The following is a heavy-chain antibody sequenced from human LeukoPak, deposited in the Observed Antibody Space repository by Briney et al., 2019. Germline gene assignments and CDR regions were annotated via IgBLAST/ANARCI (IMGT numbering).Heavy chain of an antibody. CDR3: ARDYYDSSGYTYFQH. CDR2: IYTSGST. Sequence: PSETLSLTCTVSGGSISSYYWSWIRQPAGKGLEWIGRIYTSGSTNYNPSLKGRVTMSVDTSKNQFSLKLSSVTAADTAVYYCARDYYDSSGYTYFQHWGQGTLVTVSS. J-gene: IGHJ1*01. CDR1: GGSISSYY. D-gene: IGHD3-22*01. V-gene: IGHV4-4*07.